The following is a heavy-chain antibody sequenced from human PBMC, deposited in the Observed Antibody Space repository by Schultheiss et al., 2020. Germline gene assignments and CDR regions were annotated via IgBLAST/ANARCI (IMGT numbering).Heavy chain of an antibody. V-gene: IGHV4-59*12. Sequence: SETLSLTCAVYGGSFSGYYWSWIRQPAGKGLEWIGYIYYSGSTTYNPTPKSRVTISVDMSKNQFSLKLSSVTAADTAVYYCGSSWNYWYFDLWGRGTLGTGSS. J-gene: IGHJ2*01. CDR1: GGSFSGYY. CDR3: GSSWNYWYFDL. CDR2: IYYSGST. D-gene: IGHD1-1*01.